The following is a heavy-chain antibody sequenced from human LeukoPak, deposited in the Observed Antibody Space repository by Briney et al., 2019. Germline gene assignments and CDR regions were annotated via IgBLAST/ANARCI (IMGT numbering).Heavy chain of an antibody. D-gene: IGHD2-2*01. V-gene: IGHV4-4*07. CDR3: ARDRGYCSSIRCCYYFDY. CDR1: GGSMSSYY. J-gene: IGHJ4*02. Sequence: PSETLSLTCTVSGGSMSSYYWSWIRQPAGKGLEWIGRIYSSGSTNYNPSLKSRVTMSVDTSKNQFSLKLTSVTDADTAVYYCARDRGYCSSIRCCYYFDYWGQGALLTVSS. CDR2: IYSSGST.